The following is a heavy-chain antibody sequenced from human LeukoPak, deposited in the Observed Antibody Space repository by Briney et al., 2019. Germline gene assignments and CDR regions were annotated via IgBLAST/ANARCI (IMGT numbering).Heavy chain of an antibody. CDR3: ARDAAAPYLNNWYFDL. J-gene: IGHJ2*01. D-gene: IGHD2/OR15-2a*01. CDR1: GGSLSSYY. CDR2: IYYSGST. Sequence: SETLSLTCTVSGGSLSSYYWSWIRQPPGKGLEWIGYIYYSGSTNYNPSLKSRVTISVDTSKNQFSLKLSSVTAADTAVYYCARDAAAPYLNNWYFDLWGRGTLVTVSS. V-gene: IGHV4-59*01.